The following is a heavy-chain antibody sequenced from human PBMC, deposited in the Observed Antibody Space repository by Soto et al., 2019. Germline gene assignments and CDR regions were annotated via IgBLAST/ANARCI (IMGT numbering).Heavy chain of an antibody. CDR3: AREYCSGGRCYLDY. D-gene: IGHD2-15*01. J-gene: IGHJ4*02. CDR1: GGSISSGGYY. Sequence: QVQLQESGPGLVKPSQTLSLTCTVSGGSISSGGYYWSWIRQHPGKGLEWIGYIYYSGSTYYNPSLKSRVTISVDTAKNQFSLKLSSVTAADTAVYYCAREYCSGGRCYLDYWGQGTLVTVSS. V-gene: IGHV4-31*03. CDR2: IYYSGST.